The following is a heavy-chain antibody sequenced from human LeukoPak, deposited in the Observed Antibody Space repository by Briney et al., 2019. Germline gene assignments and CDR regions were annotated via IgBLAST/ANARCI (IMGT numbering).Heavy chain of an antibody. J-gene: IGHJ4*02. CDR1: GFTFSSYS. CDR3: ARDQIPYCSGGSCYSSLFDY. D-gene: IGHD2-15*01. Sequence: GGSLRLSCAASGFTFSSYSMNWVRQAPGKGLEWVSSISSSSSYIYYADSVKGRFTISRDNAKNSLYLQMNSLRAEDTAVHYCARDQIPYCSGGSCYSSLFDYWGQGTLVTVSS. V-gene: IGHV3-21*01. CDR2: ISSSSSYI.